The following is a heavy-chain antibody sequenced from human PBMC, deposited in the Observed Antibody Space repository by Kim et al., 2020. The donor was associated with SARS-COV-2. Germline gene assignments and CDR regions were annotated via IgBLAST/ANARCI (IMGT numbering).Heavy chain of an antibody. CDR3: TRPNDSSGYYYDDAFDI. J-gene: IGHJ3*02. V-gene: IGHV3-73*01. CDR1: GFTFSGSA. Sequence: GGSLRLSCAASGFTFSGSAMHWVRQASGKGLEWVGRIRSKANSYATAYAASGKGRFTISRDDSKNTAYLQMNSLKTEDTAVYYCTRPNDSSGYYYDDAFDIWGQGTMVTVSS. CDR2: IRSKANSYAT. D-gene: IGHD3-22*01.